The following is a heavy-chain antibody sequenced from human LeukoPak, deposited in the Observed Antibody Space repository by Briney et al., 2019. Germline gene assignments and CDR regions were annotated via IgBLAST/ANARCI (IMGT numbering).Heavy chain of an antibody. CDR3: ARAYSSSSYFDY. V-gene: IGHV4-31*03. Sequence: SETLFLTCTVSGGSINSGGYYWSWIRQHPGKGLEWIGYIYYSGSTYYNPSLKSRVTISVDTSKNQFSLKLSSVTAADTAVYYCARAYSSSSYFDYWGQGTLVTVSS. CDR1: GGSINSGGYY. D-gene: IGHD6-6*01. J-gene: IGHJ4*02. CDR2: IYYSGST.